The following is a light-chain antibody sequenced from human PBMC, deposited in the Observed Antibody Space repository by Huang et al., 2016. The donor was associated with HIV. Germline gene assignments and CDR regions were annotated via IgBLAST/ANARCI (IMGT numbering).Light chain of an antibody. V-gene: IGKV1-39*01. Sequence: DIQMTQSPSSLSASVGDRVTISFRSSQSFSSSLNWYQQRPGKAPKLLIYAASSLQSGGPSRFSGSGSGTDFSITINSLQPEDFATYYCQQSDSTPYTFGQGTKLEIK. J-gene: IGKJ2*01. CDR2: AAS. CDR1: QSFSSS. CDR3: QQSDSTPYT.